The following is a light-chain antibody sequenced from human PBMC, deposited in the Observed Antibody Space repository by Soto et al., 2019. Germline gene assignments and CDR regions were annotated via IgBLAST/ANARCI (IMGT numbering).Light chain of an antibody. Sequence: DIQMTQSPSSVSASVGDRVTLTCRASQGISSRLAWYQQKPGKAPNLLIYAASRLQSGVPSRFSGTGSGTDFTLTIISLQPEDFTIYYCQQADSFPLTFGGGTKVEVK. CDR3: QQADSFPLT. CDR1: QGISSR. CDR2: AAS. J-gene: IGKJ4*01. V-gene: IGKV1-12*01.